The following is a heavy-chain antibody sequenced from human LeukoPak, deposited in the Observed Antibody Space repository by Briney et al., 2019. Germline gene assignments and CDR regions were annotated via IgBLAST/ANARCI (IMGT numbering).Heavy chain of an antibody. CDR2: IYYSGST. J-gene: IGHJ5*02. CDR1: GGSISSYY. CDR3: ARHRYSSGWPRSHWFDP. D-gene: IGHD6-19*01. Sequence: SETPSLTCAVSGGSISSYYWSWIRQPPGKGLEWIGYIYYSGSTNYNPSLKSRVTISVDTSKNQFSLKLSSVTAADTAVYYCARHRYSSGWPRSHWFDPWGQGTLVTVSS. V-gene: IGHV4-59*08.